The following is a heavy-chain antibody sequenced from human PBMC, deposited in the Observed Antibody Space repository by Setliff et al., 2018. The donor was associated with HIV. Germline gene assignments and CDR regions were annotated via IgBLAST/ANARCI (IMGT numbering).Heavy chain of an antibody. D-gene: IGHD3-22*01. V-gene: IGHV4-59*11. CDR3: ARSRTSSGYYGVTGYGMDV. CDR2: IYYSGST. J-gene: IGHJ6*02. CDR1: YGSISGHY. Sequence: PSETLSLTCTVSYGSISGHYWNWIRQPPGKGLEWIGYIYYSGSTNYNPSLKSRVTISVATSKNQFSLKLNSVTTADTAVYYCARSRTSSGYYGVTGYGMDVWGQGTTVTVSS.